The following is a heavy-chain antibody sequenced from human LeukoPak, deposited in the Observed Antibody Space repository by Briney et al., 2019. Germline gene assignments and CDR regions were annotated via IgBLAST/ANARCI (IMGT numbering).Heavy chain of an antibody. V-gene: IGHV3-30*02. CDR3: TNFDY. J-gene: IGHJ4*02. CDR2: INHDGTNT. CDR1: GLTFSSSG. Sequence: GGSLRLSCTASGLTFSSSGMHWVRQAPGKGLDWVSLINHDGTNTFDADSVKGRFTISRDNSQNTLYLQMNSLRGEDTAVYYCTNFDYWGQGTLVTVSS.